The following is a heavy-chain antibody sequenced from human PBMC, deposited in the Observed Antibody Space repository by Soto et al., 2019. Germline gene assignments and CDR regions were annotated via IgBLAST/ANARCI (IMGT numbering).Heavy chain of an antibody. Sequence: ASVKVSCQASGYTFTGYYIHWVREAPGPGLEWMGWINPQTGGTRYAQKFQGRVTLSRDTSINTAYLELSRLRLDDAAVYFCARERYQVISDGMDVWGQGTTVTVSS. D-gene: IGHD2-2*01. CDR2: INPQTGGT. CDR1: GYTFTGYY. V-gene: IGHV1-2*02. CDR3: ARERYQVISDGMDV. J-gene: IGHJ6*02.